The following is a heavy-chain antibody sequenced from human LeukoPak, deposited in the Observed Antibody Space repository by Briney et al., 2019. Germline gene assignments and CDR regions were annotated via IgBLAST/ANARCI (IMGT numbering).Heavy chain of an antibody. Sequence: GGSLRPSCAASGFTFSSYWMSWVRQAPGKGLEWVANIKQDGSEKYYVDSVKGRFTIPRDNAKNSLYLQMNSLRAEDTAVYYCARLGKEYYFDYWGQGTLVTVSS. CDR1: GFTFSSYW. J-gene: IGHJ4*02. CDR3: ARLGKEYYFDY. D-gene: IGHD3-16*01. V-gene: IGHV3-7*01. CDR2: IKQDGSEK.